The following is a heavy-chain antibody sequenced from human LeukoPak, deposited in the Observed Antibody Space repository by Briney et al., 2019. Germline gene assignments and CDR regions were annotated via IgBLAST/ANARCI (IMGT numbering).Heavy chain of an antibody. V-gene: IGHV3-48*01. CDR1: GFTFSSYS. CDR2: ISRSSTTI. CDR3: ARDLGLDC. Sequence: TGGSLRLSCAASGFTFSSYSMNWVRQAPGKGLEWVSYISRSSTTIYYADSVKGRFTISRDNAKNSLYLQMNSLRAEDTAVYYCARDLGLDCWGQGTLVTVSS. J-gene: IGHJ4*02.